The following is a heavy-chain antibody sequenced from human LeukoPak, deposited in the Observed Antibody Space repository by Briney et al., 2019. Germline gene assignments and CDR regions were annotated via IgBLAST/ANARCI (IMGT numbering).Heavy chain of an antibody. CDR2: ISGSGSTI. J-gene: IGHJ1*01. CDR1: GFTFSDYD. Sequence: GGSLRLSCAASGFTFSDYDMNWIRQAPGKGLEWVSYISGSGSTIYYADSVKGRFTISRDNAKNTLYLQMNSLRAEDTAVYYCAKGHCSSTSCLSSAEYFQHWGQGTLVTVSS. V-gene: IGHV3-11*01. CDR3: AKGHCSSTSCLSSAEYFQH. D-gene: IGHD2-2*01.